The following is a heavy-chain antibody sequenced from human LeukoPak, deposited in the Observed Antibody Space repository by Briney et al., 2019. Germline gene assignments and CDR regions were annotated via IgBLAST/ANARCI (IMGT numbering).Heavy chain of an antibody. Sequence: PSETLSLTCTVSGGSISSYYWSWIRQPPGKGLEWIWSIYTSGSTNYNPSLKSRVTISVVTSKSQFSLKLSSVTAADTAVYYCARLAGAVAGTPRYYYYMDVWGKGTTVTVSS. CDR2: IYTSGST. D-gene: IGHD6-19*01. CDR3: ARLAGAVAGTPRYYYYMDV. J-gene: IGHJ6*03. V-gene: IGHV4-4*09. CDR1: GGSISSYY.